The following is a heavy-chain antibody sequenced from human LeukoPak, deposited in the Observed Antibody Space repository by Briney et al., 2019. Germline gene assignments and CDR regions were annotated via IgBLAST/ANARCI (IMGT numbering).Heavy chain of an antibody. CDR2: TYYVSKWYN. CDR3: ARGGSYPLDI. J-gene: IGHJ3*02. V-gene: IGHV6-1*01. Sequence: HTLSLSCTISGDTVSSYSIAWNWMTPCPWRGLMWLRRTYYVSKWYNAYAVSVKSRITINPDTSKNQFSLQLKSVTPEDTAVYYCARGGSYPLDIWGQGTMVTVSS. CDR1: GDTVSSYSIA. D-gene: IGHD2-15*01.